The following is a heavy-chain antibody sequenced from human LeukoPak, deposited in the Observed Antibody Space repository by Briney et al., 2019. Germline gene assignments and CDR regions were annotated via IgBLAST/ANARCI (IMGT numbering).Heavy chain of an antibody. CDR2: ISAGGGNT. D-gene: IGHD1-14*01. Sequence: SSETLSLTCTVSGGSISSSSYYWGWIRQAPGKGLEWVSAISAGGGNTYYADSVKGRFTISRDNSKNTLFLEMNSLRAEDTAVYYCAKEYSVRNQFDYWGQGTLVAVSS. CDR3: AKEYSVRNQFDY. J-gene: IGHJ4*02. CDR1: GGSISSSSYY. V-gene: IGHV3-23*01.